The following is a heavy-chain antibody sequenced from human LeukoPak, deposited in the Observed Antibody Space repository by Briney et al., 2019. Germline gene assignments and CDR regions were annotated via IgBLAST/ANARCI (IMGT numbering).Heavy chain of an antibody. CDR2: INHSGST. Sequence: SETLSLTCAVYGGSFSDYYWSWIRQPPGKGLEWIGEINHSGSTNYNPSLKSRVTISVDTSKNQFSLKLSSVTAADTAVYYCARGRLWFGEFNWFDPWGQGTLVTVSS. D-gene: IGHD3-10*01. J-gene: IGHJ5*02. CDR3: ARGRLWFGEFNWFDP. V-gene: IGHV4-34*01. CDR1: GGSFSDYY.